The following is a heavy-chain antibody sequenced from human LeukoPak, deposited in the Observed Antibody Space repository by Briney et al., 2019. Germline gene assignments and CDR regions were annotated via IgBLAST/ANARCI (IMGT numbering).Heavy chain of an antibody. V-gene: IGHV3-21*01. CDR3: ARFFSTGDNDYSNYYYYYYMDV. D-gene: IGHD4-11*01. Sequence: PGGSLRLSCAASGFTFSSYSMNWVRQAPGKGLEWVSSISSSSYIYYADSVKGRFTISRDNAKNSLYLQMNSLRAEDTAVYYCARFFSTGDNDYSNYYYYYYMDVWGKGTTVTVSS. CDR1: GFTFSSYS. CDR2: ISSSSYI. J-gene: IGHJ6*03.